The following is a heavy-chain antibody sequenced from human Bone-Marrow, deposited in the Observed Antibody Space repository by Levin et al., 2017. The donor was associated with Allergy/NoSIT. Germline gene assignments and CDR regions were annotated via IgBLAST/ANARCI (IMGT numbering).Heavy chain of an antibody. CDR1: GFTFSSFA. V-gene: IGHV3-30*18. CDR2: ISFDGTNT. Sequence: AGGSLRLSCAASGFTFSSFAFDWVRQAPGKGLEWVALISFDGTNTFYADSVKGRFTISRDNSKNTLYLQMTSLRAEDTAVYFCAKVRSRSSAMGPADYWGQGTLVTVSS. D-gene: IGHD6-6*01. J-gene: IGHJ4*02. CDR3: AKVRSRSSAMGPADY.